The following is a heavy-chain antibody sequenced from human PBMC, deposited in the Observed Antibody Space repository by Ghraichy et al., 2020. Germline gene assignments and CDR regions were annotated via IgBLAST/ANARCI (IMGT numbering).Heavy chain of an antibody. J-gene: IGHJ5*02. D-gene: IGHD2-15*01. CDR1: GFTFSSYT. Sequence: GGSLRLSCAASGFTFSSYTMSWVRQAPGKGLEWVSDISGSGDNTYYAQSVKGRFTISRDNSKNTLYLQMNSLRADDTAVYYCAKRGAASAATSWFDPWGQGTLVIVSS. CDR3: AKRGAASAATSWFDP. CDR2: ISGSGDNT. V-gene: IGHV3-23*01.